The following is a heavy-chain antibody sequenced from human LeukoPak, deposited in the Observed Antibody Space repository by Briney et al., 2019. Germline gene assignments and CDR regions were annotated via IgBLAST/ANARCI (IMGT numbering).Heavy chain of an antibody. CDR2: IIPIFDTA. J-gene: IGHJ6*02. CDR1: GYTFTGYY. V-gene: IGHV1-69*13. CDR3: ARISLGAIWGYYYGMDV. D-gene: IGHD1-26*01. Sequence: SVKVSCKASGYTFTGYYMHWVRQAPGQGLEWMGGIIPIFDTADYAQKFQGRVTITADESTSTAYMELSSLRSEDTAVFYCARISLGAIWGYYYGMDVWGQGTTVTVSS.